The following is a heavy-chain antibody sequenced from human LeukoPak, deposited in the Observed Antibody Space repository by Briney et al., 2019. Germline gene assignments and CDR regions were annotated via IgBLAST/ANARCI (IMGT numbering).Heavy chain of an antibody. Sequence: PGGSLRLSCAASGFTFSSYAMSWVRQAPGKGLEWVSAISGSGGSTYYADSVKGRFTISRDNSKNTLYLQMNSLRAEDTAVYYCAKDPGSGSYNVYYFDYWGQGTLVTVSS. CDR1: GFTFSSYA. CDR2: ISGSGGST. CDR3: AKDPGSGSYNVYYFDY. J-gene: IGHJ4*02. D-gene: IGHD3-10*01. V-gene: IGHV3-23*01.